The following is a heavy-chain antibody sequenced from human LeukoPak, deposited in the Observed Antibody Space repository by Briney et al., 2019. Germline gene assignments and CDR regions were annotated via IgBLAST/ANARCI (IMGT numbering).Heavy chain of an antibody. Sequence: GGSLRLSCAASRFTFSSYAMHWVRQAPGKGLEWVAVISYDGSNKYYADSVKGRFTISRDNSKNTLYLQMNSLRAEDTAVYYCAREDIVVVPAAIDYWGQGTLVTVSS. CDR2: ISYDGSNK. V-gene: IGHV3-30-3*01. D-gene: IGHD2-2*02. CDR1: RFTFSSYA. J-gene: IGHJ4*02. CDR3: AREDIVVVPAAIDY.